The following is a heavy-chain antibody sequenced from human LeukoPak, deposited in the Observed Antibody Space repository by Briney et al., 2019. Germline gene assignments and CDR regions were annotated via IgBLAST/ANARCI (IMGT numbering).Heavy chain of an antibody. CDR2: ISGSGGST. Sequence: QAGGSLRLSCAASGFTFSSYAMSWVRQAPGKGLGWVSAISGSGGSTYYADSVKGRFTISRDNSKNTLYLQMNSLRAEDTAVYYCAKDRSIMITFGGVIVPAFDYWGQGTLVTVSS. D-gene: IGHD3-16*02. CDR3: AKDRSIMITFGGVIVPAFDY. CDR1: GFTFSSYA. V-gene: IGHV3-23*01. J-gene: IGHJ4*02.